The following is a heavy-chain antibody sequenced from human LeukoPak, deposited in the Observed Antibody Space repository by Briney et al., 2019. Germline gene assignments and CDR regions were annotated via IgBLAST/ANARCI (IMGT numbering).Heavy chain of an antibody. CDR1: TFDDYA. D-gene: IGHD3-22*01. Sequence: TFDDYAMHWIRQHPGKGLEWIGYIYYSGSTYYNPSLKSRVTISVDTSKNQFSLKLSSVTAADTAVYYCARSPDEGYYDSSGYYSHDAFDIWGQGTMVTVSS. CDR3: ARSPDEGYYDSSGYYSHDAFDI. V-gene: IGHV4-31*02. CDR2: IYYSGST. J-gene: IGHJ3*02.